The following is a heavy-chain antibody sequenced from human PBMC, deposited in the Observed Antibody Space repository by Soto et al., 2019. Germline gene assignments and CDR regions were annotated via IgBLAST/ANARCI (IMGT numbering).Heavy chain of an antibody. CDR1: GFTFSSYS. D-gene: IGHD2-21*02. CDR2: ISSSSSYI. Sequence: PGGSLRLSCAASGFTFSSYSMNWVRQAPGKGLEWVSSISSSSSYIYYADSVKGRFTISRDNSKNTLYLQMNSLRAEDTAVYYCARDVRVVVTATHKLYYYYYGMDVWGQGTTVTVSS. V-gene: IGHV3-21*01. J-gene: IGHJ6*02. CDR3: ARDVRVVVTATHKLYYYYYGMDV.